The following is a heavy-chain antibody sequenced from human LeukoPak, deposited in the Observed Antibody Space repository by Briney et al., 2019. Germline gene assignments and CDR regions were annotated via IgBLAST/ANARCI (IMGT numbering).Heavy chain of an antibody. D-gene: IGHD3-3*01. Sequence: PLQTLSRTCTVSGGSISSGAYYWSRIRQHPGKGLEWIGYIYYSGSTYYSPSLKSRVTISVDTSKNQFSLKLSSVTAADTAVYYCARGRVNWFDPWGQGTLVTVSS. V-gene: IGHV4-31*03. CDR3: ARGRVNWFDP. J-gene: IGHJ5*02. CDR1: GGSISSGAYY. CDR2: IYYSGST.